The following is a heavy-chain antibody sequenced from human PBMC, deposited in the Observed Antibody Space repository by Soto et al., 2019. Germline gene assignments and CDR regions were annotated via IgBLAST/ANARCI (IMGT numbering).Heavy chain of an antibody. CDR1: GFTFSSYG. J-gene: IGHJ4*02. CDR2: IWYDGSNK. D-gene: IGHD6-19*01. V-gene: IGHV3-33*01. CDR3: ARVPQYSSGCYFDY. Sequence: PGGSLRLSCAASGFTFSSYGMHWVRQAPGKGLEWVAVIWYDGSNKYYADSVKGRFTISRDNSKNTLYLQMNSLRAEDTAVYYCARVPQYSSGCYFDYWGQGALVTVSS.